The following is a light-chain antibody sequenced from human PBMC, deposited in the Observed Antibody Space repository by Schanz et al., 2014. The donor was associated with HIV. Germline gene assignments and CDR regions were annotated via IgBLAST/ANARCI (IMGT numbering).Light chain of an antibody. CDR2: KAS. J-gene: IGKJ1*01. Sequence: DIQMTQFPSTLSASVGDRVIIICRASQSISDWLAWYQQKPGKAPTLLIYKASTLEPGVPSRFSGSGSGTEFTLTISSLQPDDFATYYCQQYNSYSTFGQGTKVEIK. CDR3: QQYNSYST. CDR1: QSISDW. V-gene: IGKV1-5*03.